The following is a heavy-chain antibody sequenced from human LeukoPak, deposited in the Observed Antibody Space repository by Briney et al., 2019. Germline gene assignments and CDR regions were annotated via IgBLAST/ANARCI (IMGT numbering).Heavy chain of an antibody. Sequence: GGSLRLSCAASGFTFNNFVMRWVRQAPGKGLEWVAVISNDGSNKYYADSVKGRFTISRDNSRNTLYLEVDSLRSEDTAVYFCAAGTYYYDQGPWDFWGQGTLVIVAS. CDR3: AAGTYYYDQGPWDF. J-gene: IGHJ4*02. CDR2: ISNDGSNK. V-gene: IGHV3-30*03. D-gene: IGHD3-22*01. CDR1: GFTFNNFV.